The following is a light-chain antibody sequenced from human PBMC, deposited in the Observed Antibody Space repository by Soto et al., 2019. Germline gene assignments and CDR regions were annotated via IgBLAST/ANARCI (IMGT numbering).Light chain of an antibody. CDR1: QGIRNH. V-gene: IGKV3-15*01. CDR2: YGS. CDR3: QHYNNWPFT. J-gene: IGKJ2*01. Sequence: IVMTQSPATLSVSPGERVTFSCRASQGIRNHLAWYQHKPGQAPRLLISYGSAGATGIPARFSGSGSGTEFTLTINSLQSEDFAVYYCQHYNNWPFTFGQGTKLEI.